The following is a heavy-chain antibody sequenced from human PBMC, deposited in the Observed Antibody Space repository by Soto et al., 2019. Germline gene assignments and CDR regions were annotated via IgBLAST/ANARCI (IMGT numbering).Heavy chain of an antibody. D-gene: IGHD3-16*01. CDR2: ISYDGVIK. Sequence: PGGSLRLSCAASGFTFSKSAIHWVRQAPVKGLEWVALISYDGVIKYYTDSVKGRFTISRDNSENTLYLQMNSLRPEDTGVYYCAKPLVETTLGFPHHWGQGTLVTVSS. V-gene: IGHV3-30-3*02. CDR3: AKPLVETTLGFPHH. J-gene: IGHJ4*02. CDR1: GFTFSKSA.